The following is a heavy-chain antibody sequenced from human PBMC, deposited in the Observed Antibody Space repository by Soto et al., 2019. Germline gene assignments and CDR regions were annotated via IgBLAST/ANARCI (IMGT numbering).Heavy chain of an antibody. CDR1: GFTFSSYG. CDR2: IWYDESNK. CDR3: ARACSITMVRGVNYGMDV. J-gene: IGHJ6*02. V-gene: IGHV3-33*01. D-gene: IGHD3-10*01. Sequence: GGSLRLSCAAFGFTFSSYGMHWVRQAPGKGLECVAVIWYDESNKYNADSKKGRITISRDNSKNTLYLQMNSLRADDTAVYYCARACSITMVRGVNYGMDVWGQGTTVTVSS.